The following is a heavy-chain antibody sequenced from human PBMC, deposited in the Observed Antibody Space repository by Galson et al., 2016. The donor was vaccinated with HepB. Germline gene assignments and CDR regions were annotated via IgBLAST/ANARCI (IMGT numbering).Heavy chain of an antibody. J-gene: IGHJ6*02. CDR2: IYYSGST. D-gene: IGHD3-22*01. V-gene: IGHV4-59*01. CDR1: GGSISSYY. CDR3: AGRSGYLDTYYYYGMDV. Sequence: VSGGSISSYYWSWIRQPPGKGLEWIGYIYYSGSTNYNPSLKSRVTMSVDMSKNQFSLRLSSVTAADTAVYYCAGRSGYLDTYYYYGMDVWGQGTTVTVSS.